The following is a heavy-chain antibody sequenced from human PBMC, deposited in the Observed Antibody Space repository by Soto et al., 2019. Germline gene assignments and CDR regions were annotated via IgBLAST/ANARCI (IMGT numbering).Heavy chain of an antibody. V-gene: IGHV3-30*18. CDR2: ISYDGINK. J-gene: IGHJ4*02. Sequence: GGSLRLSCAASGFTFSSYGMHWVRQAPGKGLEWVAVISYDGINKYYADSVKGRFTISRDNSKNTLYLQMNSLRAEDTAVYYCAKDELAAAGTMDYWGQGTLVTVSS. D-gene: IGHD6-13*01. CDR1: GFTFSSYG. CDR3: AKDELAAAGTMDY.